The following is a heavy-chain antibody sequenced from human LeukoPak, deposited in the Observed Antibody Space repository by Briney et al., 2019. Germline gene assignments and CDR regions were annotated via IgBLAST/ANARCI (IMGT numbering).Heavy chain of an antibody. V-gene: IGHV3-23*01. Sequence: GGSLRLSCAASGFTFSNYAMSWVRQAPGKGLEWDSAIGDSGGSTYSADSVKGRFTISRDNSMNTLYLHMSSLRPEDTAVYYCAKDNAAAAGNWNYYYGMDVWGQGTTVTVSS. CDR1: GFTFSNYA. CDR2: IGDSGGST. CDR3: AKDNAAAAGNWNYYYGMDV. J-gene: IGHJ6*02. D-gene: IGHD6-25*01.